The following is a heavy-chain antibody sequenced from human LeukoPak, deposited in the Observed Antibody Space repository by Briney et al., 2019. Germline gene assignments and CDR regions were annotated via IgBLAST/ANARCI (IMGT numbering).Heavy chain of an antibody. D-gene: IGHD2-15*01. CDR2: IYHSGST. CDR1: GGSISSGGYS. CDR3: ARDRCSGGSCYYWYFDL. Sequence: SQTLSLTCAVSGGSISSGGYSWSWIRQPPGKGLEWIGYIYHSGSTYYNPSLKSRVTISVDRSKSQFSLKLSSVTAADTAVYYCARDRCSGGSCYYWYFDLWGRGTLVTVSS. J-gene: IGHJ2*01. V-gene: IGHV4-30-2*01.